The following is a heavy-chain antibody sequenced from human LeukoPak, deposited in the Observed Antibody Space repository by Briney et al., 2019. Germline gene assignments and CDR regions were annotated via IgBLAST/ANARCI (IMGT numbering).Heavy chain of an antibody. Sequence: SQTLSLTCTVSGGSISSSSYYWGWIRQPPGKGLEWIGSIYYSGSTYYNPSLKSRVTISVDTSKNQFSLKLSSVTAADTAVYYCARHIHNRSITIFGVVTGYYYYMDVWGKGTTVTVSS. CDR2: IYYSGST. J-gene: IGHJ6*03. CDR1: GGSISSSSYY. D-gene: IGHD3-3*01. CDR3: ARHIHNRSITIFGVVTGYYYYMDV. V-gene: IGHV4-39*01.